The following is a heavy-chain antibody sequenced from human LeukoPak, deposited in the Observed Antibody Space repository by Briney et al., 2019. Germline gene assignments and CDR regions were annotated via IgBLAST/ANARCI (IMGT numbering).Heavy chain of an antibody. V-gene: IGHV4-4*07. CDR3: ARTLYYYDSSGSKYYFDY. J-gene: IGHJ4*02. CDR2: IYSSGST. CDR1: GGSINNYY. Sequence: KPSETLSLTCTVSGGSINNYYWSWIRQPAGKGLEWIGLIYSSGSTSYNPSLKSRVTMSVDTSKKQFSLRLSSVTAADTAVYYCARTLYYYDSSGSKYYFDYWGQGTLVTVSS. D-gene: IGHD3-22*01.